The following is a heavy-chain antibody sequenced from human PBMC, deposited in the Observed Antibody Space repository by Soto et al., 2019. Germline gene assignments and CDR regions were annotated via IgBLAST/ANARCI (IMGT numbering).Heavy chain of an antibody. V-gene: IGHV4-34*01. CDR2: INHRGST. CDR1: GGSFSGYY. D-gene: IGHD6-25*01. CDR3: ARGSRVKIPAASGRDYYYQGLDV. J-gene: IGHJ6*02. Sequence: QVQLQQWGAGLLKPSETLSLTCAVYGGSFSGYYWSGIRQPPGKGREWIGEINHRGSTNYNPSLKRRVTIAVDTSKNQFSLKLNSVTAADTAVYYCARGSRVKIPAASGRDYYYQGLDVWGQGTAVTVSS.